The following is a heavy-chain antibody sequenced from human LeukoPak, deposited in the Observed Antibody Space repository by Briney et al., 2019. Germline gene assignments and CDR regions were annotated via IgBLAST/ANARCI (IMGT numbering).Heavy chain of an antibody. CDR1: GFNFSVYW. CDR3: ARDYIGGWNDH. V-gene: IGHV3-7*01. J-gene: IGHJ4*02. D-gene: IGHD3-16*01. CDR2: IKDDGSDK. Sequence: GGSLRLACSASGFNFSVYWMTWVRQAPGKGLEWVANIKDDGSDKYYVDSVKGRFTISRDNAKNSVYLQMNSLRVEDTAVYFCARDYIGGWNDHWGQGTLVTVSS.